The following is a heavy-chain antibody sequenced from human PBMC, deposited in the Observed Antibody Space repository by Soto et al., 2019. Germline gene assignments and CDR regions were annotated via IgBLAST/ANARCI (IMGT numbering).Heavy chain of an antibody. CDR1: GYTFTNSG. Sequence: QVQLVQSGAEVKKPGASVKVSCKASGYTFTNSGINWVRQAPGQGLEWMGWISTDNGNTNYAQHLQGRVSMTTDTATRTAYMGLRSLRSEDTAVYFCARDQGNTTFGVYFIDYYGMDVWGQGTTVTVSS. V-gene: IGHV1-18*01. CDR3: ARDQGNTTFGVYFIDYYGMDV. J-gene: IGHJ6*02. CDR2: ISTDNGNT. D-gene: IGHD3-3*01.